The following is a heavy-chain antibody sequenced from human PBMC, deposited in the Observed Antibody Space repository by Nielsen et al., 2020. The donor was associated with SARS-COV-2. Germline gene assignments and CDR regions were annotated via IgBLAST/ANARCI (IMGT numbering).Heavy chain of an antibody. CDR3: ARGGRYCSSTSCYHNWFDP. V-gene: IGHV3-66*01. J-gene: IGHJ5*02. D-gene: IGHD2-2*01. CDR2: IYSGGST. Sequence: WIRQPPGKGLEWVSVIYSGGSTYYADSVKGRFTISRDNSKNTLYLQMNSLRAEDTAVYYCARGGRYCSSTSCYHNWFDPWGQGTLVTVSS.